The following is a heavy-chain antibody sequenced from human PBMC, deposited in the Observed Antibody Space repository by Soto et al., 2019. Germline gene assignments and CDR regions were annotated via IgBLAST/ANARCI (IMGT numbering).Heavy chain of an antibody. CDR2: IYSGGST. CDR1: GFTVSSNY. CDR3: ARERRVAGTFYYYGMDV. D-gene: IGHD6-19*01. Sequence: EVQLVESGGGLVKPGGSLRLSCAASGFTVSSNYMSWVRQAPGKGLEWVSVIYSGGSTYYADSVKGRFTISRDNSKNTLYLQMNSLRAEDTAVYYCARERRVAGTFYYYGMDVWGQGTTVTVSS. J-gene: IGHJ6*02. V-gene: IGHV3-53*01.